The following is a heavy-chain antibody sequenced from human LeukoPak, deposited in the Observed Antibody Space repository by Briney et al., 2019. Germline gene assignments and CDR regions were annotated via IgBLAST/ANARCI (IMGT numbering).Heavy chain of an antibody. CDR1: LFTFSGYG. CDR3: AKDVLGETMVRGPVDY. J-gene: IGHJ4*02. CDR2: ISYDGSNK. V-gene: IGHV3-30*18. D-gene: IGHD3-10*01. Sequence: PGRSLRLSCAASLFTFSGYGMHWVRQAPGKGLEWVAVISYDGSNKYYADSVKGRFTISRDNSKNTLYLQMNSLRAEDTAVYYCAKDVLGETMVRGPVDYWGQGTLVTVSS.